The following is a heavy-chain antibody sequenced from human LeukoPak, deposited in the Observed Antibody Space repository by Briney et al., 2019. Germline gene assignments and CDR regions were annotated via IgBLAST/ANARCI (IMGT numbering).Heavy chain of an antibody. CDR3: ARLGIVVVPAAIPVFDY. CDR2: ISSSSSTI. CDR1: GFTFSSYS. D-gene: IGHD2-2*02. Sequence: GGSLRLSCAASGFTFSSYSMTWVRQAPGKGLEWVSCISSSSSTIYYADSVKGRFTISRVNAKNSLYLQMNSLRAEDTAVYYCARLGIVVVPAAIPVFDYWGQGTLVTVSS. J-gene: IGHJ4*02. V-gene: IGHV3-48*01.